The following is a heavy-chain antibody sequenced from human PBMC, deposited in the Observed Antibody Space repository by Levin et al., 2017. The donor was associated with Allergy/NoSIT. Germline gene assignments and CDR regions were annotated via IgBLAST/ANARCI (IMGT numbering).Heavy chain of an antibody. CDR1: GFTFSSYG. CDR3: ARDRRYSSRWGVSYYYGMDV. V-gene: IGHV3-33*01. Sequence: GGSLRLSCAASGFTFSSYGMHWVRQAPGKGLEWVAVIWYDGSNKYYADSVKGRFTISRDNSKNTLYLQMNSLRAEDTAVYYCARDRRYSSRWGVSYYYGMDVWGQGTTVTVSS. CDR2: IWYDGSNK. D-gene: IGHD6-13*01. J-gene: IGHJ6*02.